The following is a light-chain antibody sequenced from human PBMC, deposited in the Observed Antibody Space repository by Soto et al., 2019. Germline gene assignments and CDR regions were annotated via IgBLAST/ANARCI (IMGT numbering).Light chain of an antibody. CDR2: EDS. CDR3: CSYAGRSSGV. J-gene: IGLJ2*01. V-gene: IGLV2-23*01. Sequence: QSALTQPASVSGSPGQSITISCTGTSSDVGSYNLVSWYQHHPGKAPKVIIYEDSKRPSGASNRFSGSKSGNTASLTISGLQAEDEADYYCCSYAGRSSGVFGGGTKLTVL. CDR1: SSDVGSYNL.